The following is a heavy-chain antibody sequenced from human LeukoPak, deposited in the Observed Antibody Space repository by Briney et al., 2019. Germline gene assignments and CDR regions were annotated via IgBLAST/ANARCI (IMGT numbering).Heavy chain of an antibody. V-gene: IGHV1-69*04. Sequence: ASVTVSCKASGGTFNIYAISWVRQAPGQGLGWVGRIIPILGIANYAQKFQGRVTITADKSTSTAYMELSSLRSEDTAVYYCARDHNYYYGMDVWGQGTTVTVSS. J-gene: IGHJ6*02. CDR1: GGTFNIYA. CDR3: ARDHNYYYGMDV. CDR2: IIPILGIA.